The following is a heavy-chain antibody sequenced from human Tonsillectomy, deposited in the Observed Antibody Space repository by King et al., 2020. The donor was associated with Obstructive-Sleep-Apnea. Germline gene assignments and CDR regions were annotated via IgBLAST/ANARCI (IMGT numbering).Heavy chain of an antibody. Sequence: QLVQSGAEVKKPGSSVKVSCKASGGTFTSYAISWVRQAPGQGLEWMGGIIPILGIANYAQKFQGRVTITADKSTSTAYMELSSLRSEDTAGYYWASSYYDSSGYYYFDYWGQGTLVTVSS. CDR1: GGTFTSYA. CDR3: ASSYYDSSGYYYFDY. CDR2: IIPILGIA. D-gene: IGHD3-22*01. J-gene: IGHJ4*02. V-gene: IGHV1-69*09.